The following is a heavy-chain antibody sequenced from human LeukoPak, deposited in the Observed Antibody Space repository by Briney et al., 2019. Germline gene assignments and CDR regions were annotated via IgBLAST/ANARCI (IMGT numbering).Heavy chain of an antibody. Sequence: GGSLRLSCAASGFTFNNYAMSWVRQAPGKGLEWVANIKQDGSEKYYVDSVKGRFTISRDNAKNSLYLQMNSLRAEDTAVYYCAREYLGAFDIWGQGTMVTVSS. CDR3: AREYLGAFDI. CDR1: GFTFNNYA. V-gene: IGHV3-7*01. J-gene: IGHJ3*02. CDR2: IKQDGSEK.